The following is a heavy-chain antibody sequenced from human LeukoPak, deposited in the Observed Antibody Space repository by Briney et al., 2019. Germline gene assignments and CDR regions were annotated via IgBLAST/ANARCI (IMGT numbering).Heavy chain of an antibody. J-gene: IGHJ4*02. D-gene: IGHD1-26*01. Sequence: GGSLRLSCAASGFTLSNYVLHWVRQAPGKGLEWVAAISNDGNRYYADSLEGRFTISRDNSRNILLLEINSLRAEDTAVFYCAKGGARLHSYYFDYWGQGTLVTVSS. CDR1: GFTLSNYV. V-gene: IGHV3-30*18. CDR2: ISNDGNR. CDR3: AKGGARLHSYYFDY.